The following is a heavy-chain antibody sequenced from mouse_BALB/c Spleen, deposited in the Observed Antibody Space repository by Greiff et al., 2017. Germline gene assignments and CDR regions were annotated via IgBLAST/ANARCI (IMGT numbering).Heavy chain of an antibody. V-gene: IGHV5-6-4*01. CDR2: ISSGGSYT. CDR1: GFTFSSYT. Sequence: EVKLVESGGGLVKPGGSLKLSCAASGFTFSSYTMSWVRQTPEKRLEWVATISSGGSYTYYPDSVKGRFTISRDNAKNTLYLQMSSLKSEDTAMYYCTLSTMITRCAMDYWGQGTSVTVSS. D-gene: IGHD2-4*01. J-gene: IGHJ4*01. CDR3: TLSTMITRCAMDY.